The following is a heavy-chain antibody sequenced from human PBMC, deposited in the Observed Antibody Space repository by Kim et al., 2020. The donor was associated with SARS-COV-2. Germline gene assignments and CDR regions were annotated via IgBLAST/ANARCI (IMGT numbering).Heavy chain of an antibody. CDR3: AKGRYLLWFGEPPIGMDV. D-gene: IGHD3-10*01. V-gene: IGHV3-43*01. Sequence: KGRFTISRDNSKNSLYLQMNSLRTEDTALYYCAKGRYLLWFGEPPIGMDVWGQGTTVTVSS. J-gene: IGHJ6*02.